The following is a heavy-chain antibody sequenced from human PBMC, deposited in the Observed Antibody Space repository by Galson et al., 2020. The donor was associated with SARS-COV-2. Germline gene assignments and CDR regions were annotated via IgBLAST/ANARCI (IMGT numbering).Heavy chain of an antibody. CDR2: IFHNGRT. CDR3: ARHDCGDATCYVDWFDR. J-gene: IGHJ5*02. V-gene: IGHV4-38-2*01. CDR1: GYSIINNYF. Sequence: SETLSLTCAVSGYSIINNYFWAWVRQPPGKGLEWIGSIFHNGRTYYTPSLKSRVTISIDSSKNQFSLNLNSVTAADTAVYYCARHDCGDATCYVDWFDRWGQGTLVTVSS. D-gene: IGHD2-21*01.